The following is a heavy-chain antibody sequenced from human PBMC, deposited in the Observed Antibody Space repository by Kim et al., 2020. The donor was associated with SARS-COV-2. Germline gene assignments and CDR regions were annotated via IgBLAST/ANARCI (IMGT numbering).Heavy chain of an antibody. J-gene: IGHJ6*02. V-gene: IGHV1-8*01. D-gene: IGHD3-10*01. CDR3: ARGGYGYYYGMDV. Sequence: YAQKFQGRVTMTRNTSISTAYMELSSLGSEDTAVYYCARGGYGYYYGMDVWGQGTTVTVSS.